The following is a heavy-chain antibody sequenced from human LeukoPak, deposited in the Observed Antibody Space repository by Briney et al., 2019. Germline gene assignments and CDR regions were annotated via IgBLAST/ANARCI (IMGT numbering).Heavy chain of an antibody. J-gene: IGHJ4*02. CDR3: ARGAYLAYYFDY. CDR2: ISGSSGTT. CDR1: GFTFRNYA. V-gene: IGHV3-23*01. Sequence: PGGSLRLSCAASGFTFRNYAMTWVRQAPGKGLEWVSSISGSSGTTKYADSVKGRFTISRDNSKNTLYLQMNSLRAEDTAVYYCARGAYLAYYFDYWGQGSLVSVSS. D-gene: IGHD3-10*01.